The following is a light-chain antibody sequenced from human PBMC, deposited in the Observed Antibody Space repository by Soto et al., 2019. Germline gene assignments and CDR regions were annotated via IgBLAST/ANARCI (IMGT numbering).Light chain of an antibody. J-gene: IGKJ5*01. Sequence: VVLTQSPATLSMSPGEAVTLSCRASQIVSNPYLAWYQQRPGQVPRLVVSSTSKRATGIPERFSGGGSGTDFTLTITSRVHEDFAVYYCHQYERLPVTFGQGTRL. CDR1: QIVSNPY. CDR2: STS. CDR3: HQYERLPVT. V-gene: IGKV3-20*01.